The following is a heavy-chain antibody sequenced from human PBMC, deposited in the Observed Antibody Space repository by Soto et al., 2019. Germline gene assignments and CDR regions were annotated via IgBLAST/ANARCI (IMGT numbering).Heavy chain of an antibody. CDR3: ATLGHYDFWSGFRKGNWFDP. CDR1: GGSFIGYY. V-gene: IGHV4-34*01. J-gene: IGHJ5*02. D-gene: IGHD3-3*01. CDR2: INHSGST. Sequence: QVQLQQWGAGLLKPSETVSLTCAVYGGSFIGYYGTWIRQPPGKGLEWIGEINHSGSTNYNPSLKRRVTISADTSKKLFSVRLSSVTAADTAVYYCATLGHYDFWSGFRKGNWFDPWGQGPLVTVSS.